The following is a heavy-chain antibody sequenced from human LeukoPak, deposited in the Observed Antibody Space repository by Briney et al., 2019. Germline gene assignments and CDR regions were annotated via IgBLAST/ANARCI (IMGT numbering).Heavy chain of an antibody. Sequence: ASVKVSCKASGYTFTNYGISWVRQAPGQGLEWMGWISTYSGNTNYAQKLQGRVTMITDTSTSTAYMELRSLRSDDTAVYYCARDLYSSSWLEDYWGQGTLVTVSS. CDR1: GYTFTNYG. CDR2: ISTYSGNT. D-gene: IGHD6-13*01. V-gene: IGHV1-18*01. J-gene: IGHJ4*02. CDR3: ARDLYSSSWLEDY.